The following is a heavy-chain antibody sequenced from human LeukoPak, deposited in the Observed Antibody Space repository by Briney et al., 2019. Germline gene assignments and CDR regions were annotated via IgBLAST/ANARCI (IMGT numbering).Heavy chain of an antibody. CDR3: AKHCCSGPAKRVFDI. D-gene: IGHD2-15*01. J-gene: IGHJ3*02. CDR2: ISYSGNT. Sequence: SETLSLTCTVSGGSIISSDYHWGWVRQPPGKGLEWIGTISYSGNTDYNPSLRSRVTISVDTSNNQFSLRLGSVTAADTAVYHCAKHCCSGPAKRVFDIWGQGTMVTVSS. CDR1: GGSIISSDYH. V-gene: IGHV4-39*01.